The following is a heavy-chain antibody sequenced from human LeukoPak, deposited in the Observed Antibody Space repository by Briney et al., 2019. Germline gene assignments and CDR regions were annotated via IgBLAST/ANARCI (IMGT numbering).Heavy chain of an antibody. D-gene: IGHD2-15*01. J-gene: IGHJ5*02. Sequence: GGSLRLSCAASGFTFSSYGMSWVRQAPGKGLEWVSAISVSGGSTYYADAVKGRFTISRDNAENSIYLQMSSLRAEDTAIYYCARDGPPRSPTSGWFDPWGQGTLVTVSS. CDR1: GFTFSSYG. V-gene: IGHV3-23*01. CDR2: ISVSGGST. CDR3: ARDGPPRSPTSGWFDP.